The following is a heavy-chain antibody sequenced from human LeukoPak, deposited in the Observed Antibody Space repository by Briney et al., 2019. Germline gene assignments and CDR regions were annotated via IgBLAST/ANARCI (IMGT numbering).Heavy chain of an antibody. V-gene: IGHV1-46*01. CDR3: SRERDGYND. CDR2: TNPSGGST. Sequence: ASVRVCFKASVYTFTSYYMHWMREPPGQGLEWMRITNPSGGSTSYAQKCQGRVTMTRDMSTSTVDMELSSLRSEDTAVYYCSRERDGYNDWGQGTLVTVSS. D-gene: IGHD5-24*01. J-gene: IGHJ4*02. CDR1: VYTFTSYY.